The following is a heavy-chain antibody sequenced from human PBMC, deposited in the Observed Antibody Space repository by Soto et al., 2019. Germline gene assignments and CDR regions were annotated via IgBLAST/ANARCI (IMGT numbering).Heavy chain of an antibody. V-gene: IGHV5-51*01. Sequence: GESLKISCNGSGYRFAINCIGLVLQLPGKGLEWMGIIYPHDSETKYSPSFQGQVTISVDKSISTAYLQWSGLKASDSATYYCAAGGIFGVVEADNWFDPWGPGTLVTVSS. CDR2: IYPHDSET. CDR3: AAGGIFGVVEADNWFDP. D-gene: IGHD3-3*01. CDR1: GYRFAINC. J-gene: IGHJ5*02.